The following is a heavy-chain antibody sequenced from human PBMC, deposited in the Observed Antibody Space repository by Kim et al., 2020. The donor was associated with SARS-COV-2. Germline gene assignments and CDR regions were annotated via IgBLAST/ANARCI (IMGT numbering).Heavy chain of an antibody. V-gene: IGHV4-4*02. Sequence: SETLSLTCAVSGGSISSSNWWSWVRQPPGKGLEWIGEIYHSGSTNYNPSLKSRVTISVDKSKNQFSLKLSSVTAADTAVYYCARDLMVYASDAFDIWGQGTMVTVSS. CDR3: ARDLMVYASDAFDI. J-gene: IGHJ3*02. D-gene: IGHD2-8*01. CDR1: GGSISSSNW. CDR2: IYHSGST.